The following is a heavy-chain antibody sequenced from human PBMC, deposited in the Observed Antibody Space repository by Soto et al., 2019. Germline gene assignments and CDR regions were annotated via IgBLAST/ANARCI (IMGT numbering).Heavy chain of an antibody. J-gene: IGHJ4*02. CDR1: GFTFSNYW. D-gene: IGHD1-1*01. Sequence: EVQLVASGGGQAQPGGSVRLSCAASGFTFSNYWLHWVRQVPGKGPVWLSRTNGDGSSISYADSVRGRFTTSRDNAKNTLYLQMDSLRVEDTAAYYCARVHYFPGVGTDYWGQGILVTVSP. CDR3: ARVHYFPGVGTDY. CDR2: TNGDGSSI. V-gene: IGHV3-74*01.